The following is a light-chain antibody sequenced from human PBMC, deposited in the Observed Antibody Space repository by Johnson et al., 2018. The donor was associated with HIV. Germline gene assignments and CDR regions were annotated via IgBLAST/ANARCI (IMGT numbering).Light chain of an antibody. J-gene: IGLJ1*01. CDR2: END. Sequence: QSVLKQPPSVSAAPGQRVTISCSGSSSNIGNNYLSWYRHLPGTAPKLLIYENDKRPSGIPDRFSGSKSGTSATLGITGLQTGDEADYYCGTWDTSLSAGGVFGTGTKVTVL. CDR3: GTWDTSLSAGGV. CDR1: SSNIGNNY. V-gene: IGLV1-51*02.